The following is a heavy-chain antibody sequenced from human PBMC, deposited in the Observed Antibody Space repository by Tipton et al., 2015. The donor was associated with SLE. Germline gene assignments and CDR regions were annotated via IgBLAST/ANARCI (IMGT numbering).Heavy chain of an antibody. CDR1: GGSISSSSYY. D-gene: IGHD3-22*01. V-gene: IGHV4-39*07. Sequence: TLSLTCTVSGGSISSSSYYWGWIRQPPGKGLEWIGSIYYSGSTNYNPSLKSRVTISVDTSKNQFSLKLSSVTAADTAVYYCARASYDSSGYIDYWGQGTLVTVSS. J-gene: IGHJ4*02. CDR2: IYYSGST. CDR3: ARASYDSSGYIDY.